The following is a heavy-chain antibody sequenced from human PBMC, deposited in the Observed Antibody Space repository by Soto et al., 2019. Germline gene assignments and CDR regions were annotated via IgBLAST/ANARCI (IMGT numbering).Heavy chain of an antibody. CDR2: IYPGDSDT. D-gene: IGHD3-10*01. CDR3: ARLPGVRGVFDGFNV. V-gene: IGHV5-51*01. Sequence: GESLKISCKGSGYSFAGYWIGWVRQMPGKGLDWMGVIYPGDSDTRYSPSFHGQVTTSADKSISTAYLQWSSLKASDTAMYFCARLPGVRGVFDGFNVWGQGTMVTVS. CDR1: GYSFAGYW. J-gene: IGHJ3*01.